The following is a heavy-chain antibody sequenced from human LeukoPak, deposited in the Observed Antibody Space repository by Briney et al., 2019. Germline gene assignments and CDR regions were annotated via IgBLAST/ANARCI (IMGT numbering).Heavy chain of an antibody. J-gene: IGHJ4*02. Sequence: PSETLSLTCAVSGGSFTGYFWTWIRQSPGKGLEWVGEINQSGTTNYNPSLESRLHISVDTSKSQFSLRLTSVTAADTAINHCARADCTNIACPLDYWGQGNLVTVSS. D-gene: IGHD2-8*01. CDR2: INQSGTT. CDR3: ARADCTNIACPLDY. V-gene: IGHV4-34*01. CDR1: GGSFTGYF.